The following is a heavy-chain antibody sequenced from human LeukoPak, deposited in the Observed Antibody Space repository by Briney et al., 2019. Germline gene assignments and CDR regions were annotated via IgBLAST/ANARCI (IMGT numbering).Heavy chain of an antibody. CDR1: GSTFDDYA. CDR3: AKVDTAMDAFDI. Sequence: GGSLRLSCAASGSTFDDYAMHWVRQAPGKGLEWVSGISWNSGSIGYADSVKGRFTISRDNAKNSLYLQMNSLRAEDMALYYCAKVDTAMDAFDIWGQGTMVTVSS. J-gene: IGHJ3*02. V-gene: IGHV3-9*03. D-gene: IGHD5-18*01. CDR2: ISWNSGSI.